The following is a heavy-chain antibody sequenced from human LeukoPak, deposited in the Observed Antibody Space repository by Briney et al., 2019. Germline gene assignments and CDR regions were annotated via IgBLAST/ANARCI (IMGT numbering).Heavy chain of an antibody. J-gene: IGHJ4*02. CDR3: AREGDTAMGIDY. Sequence: PSETLSLTCTVSGGSISSGDYYWSWIRQLPGKGLEWIGYIYYSGSTYYNPSLKSRVTISVDTSKNQFSLKLSSVTAADTAVYYCAREGDTAMGIDYWGQGTLVTVSS. CDR1: GGSISSGDYY. D-gene: IGHD5-18*01. V-gene: IGHV4-30-4*01. CDR2: IYYSGST.